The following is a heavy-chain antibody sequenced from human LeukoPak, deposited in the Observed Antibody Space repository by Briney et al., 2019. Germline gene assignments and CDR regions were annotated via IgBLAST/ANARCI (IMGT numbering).Heavy chain of an antibody. J-gene: IGHJ4*02. CDR2: INPSGGST. V-gene: IGHV1-46*01. CDR3: ARDYMVVPAAMLEAAAGTGGSY. CDR1: GYTFTSYY. D-gene: IGHD2-2*01. Sequence: ASVKVSCKASGYTFTSYYMHWVRQAPGQGLEWMGIINPSGGSTSHAQKFQGRVTMTRDTSTSTVYMELSSLRSEDTAVYYCARDYMVVPAAMLEAAAGTGGSYWGQGTLVTVSS.